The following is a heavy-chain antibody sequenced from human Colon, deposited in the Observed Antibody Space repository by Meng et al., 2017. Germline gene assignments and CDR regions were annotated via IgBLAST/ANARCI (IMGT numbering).Heavy chain of an antibody. CDR2: INADSGGT. Sequence: QVQIVQAGAEVKKPGASVKVSCKASGYSLSGYYMHWVRQVPGQGLEWMGRINADSGGTNYAEKFQGRVTLTRDTSINTAYMEVTSLRSDDTAVYYCAKIHLGDSGLDYWGQGTLVTVSS. D-gene: IGHD6-19*01. CDR3: AKIHLGDSGLDY. CDR1: GYSLSGYY. V-gene: IGHV1-2*06. J-gene: IGHJ4*02.